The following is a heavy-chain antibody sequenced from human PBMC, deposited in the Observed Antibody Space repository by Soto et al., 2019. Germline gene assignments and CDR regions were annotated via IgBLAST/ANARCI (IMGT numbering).Heavy chain of an antibody. J-gene: IGHJ3*02. V-gene: IGHV4-31*01. CDR2: MNYRGIT. Sequence: QVQLQESGPGLLKPSQTLSLTCTVSGGSIRSDGCYWSWIRQRPGKGLEWFGYMNYRGITYYNPSLKSPLTISEDTSKNHFSLNLNSVTAADTAVYYCARDGLSGGDAFDIWGQGTMVVVSS. D-gene: IGHD3-10*01. CDR3: ARDGLSGGDAFDI. CDR1: GGSIRSDGCY.